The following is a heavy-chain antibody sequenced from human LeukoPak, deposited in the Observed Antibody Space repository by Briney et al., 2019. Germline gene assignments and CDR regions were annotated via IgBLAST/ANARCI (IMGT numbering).Heavy chain of an antibody. J-gene: IGHJ4*02. V-gene: IGHV3-21*01. D-gene: IGHD3-22*01. Sequence: GGSLRLSCAASGFTFSSYSMNWVRQAPGKGLACVSSISSSSRYIYYADSVEGRFTISRDNAKNSLYLQMNRLRAEDTAVYYCAMEYYYDSSGYPDYWGQGTLVTVSS. CDR1: GFTFSSYS. CDR3: AMEYYYDSSGYPDY. CDR2: ISSSSRYI.